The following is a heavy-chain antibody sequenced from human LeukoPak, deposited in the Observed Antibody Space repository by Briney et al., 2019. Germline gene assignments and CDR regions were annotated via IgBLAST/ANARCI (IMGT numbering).Heavy chain of an antibody. CDR3: AIEDYYDSSGLDY. CDR2: IYYSGRT. D-gene: IGHD3-22*01. J-gene: IGHJ4*02. V-gene: IGHV4-39*01. Sequence: PSETLSLTCTVSGGSLSSSSYYWGWIRQPPGKELEWIGSIYYSGRTYYNPSLKSRVTISVDTSKNQFSLKLSSVTAADTAVYYCAIEDYYDSSGLDYWGQGTLVTVSS. CDR1: GGSLSSSSYY.